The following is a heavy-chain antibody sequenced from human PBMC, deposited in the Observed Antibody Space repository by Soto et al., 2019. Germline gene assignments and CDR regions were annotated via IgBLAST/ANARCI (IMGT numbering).Heavy chain of an antibody. V-gene: IGHV3-30*18. CDR2: ISYDGSNK. Sequence: PGGSLRLSCAASGFTFSSYGMHWVRQAPGKGLEWVAVISYDGSNKYYADSVKGRFTISRDNSKNTLYLQMNSLRAEDTAVYYCAKSISGYYYGMDVWGQGTTVTVSS. J-gene: IGHJ6*02. CDR3: AKSISGYYYGMDV. CDR1: GFTFSSYG.